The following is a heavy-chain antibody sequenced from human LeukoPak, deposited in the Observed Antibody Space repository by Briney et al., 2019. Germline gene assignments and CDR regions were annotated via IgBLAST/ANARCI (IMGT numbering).Heavy chain of an antibody. J-gene: IGHJ4*02. CDR1: GFTFSSYG. V-gene: IGHV3-30*02. D-gene: IGHD2-8*01. CDR2: IWYDGSNK. Sequence: GGSLRLSCAASGFTFSSYGMHWVRQAPGKGLEWVAVIWYDGSNKYYADSVKGRFTISRDNSKNTLYLQMNSLRAEDTAVYYCAEEYCSNGVCHSLDYWGQGTLVTVSS. CDR3: AEEYCSNGVCHSLDY.